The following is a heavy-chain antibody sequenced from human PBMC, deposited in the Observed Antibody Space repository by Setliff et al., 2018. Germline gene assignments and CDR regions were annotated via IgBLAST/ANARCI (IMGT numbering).Heavy chain of an antibody. CDR3: ARLGGSSTSGGFYYFYYYMDV. CDR2: IFYGGST. J-gene: IGHJ6*03. D-gene: IGHD2-2*01. Sequence: PSETLSLTCTVSGASISSSSYYWAWIRQPPGRGLELIGSIFYGGSTYYNPSLKSRVTISIDASKNQFSLKLDSVTAADTAVYYCARLGGSSTSGGFYYFYYYMDVWGKGTTVTVSS. CDR1: GASISSSSYY. V-gene: IGHV4-39*01.